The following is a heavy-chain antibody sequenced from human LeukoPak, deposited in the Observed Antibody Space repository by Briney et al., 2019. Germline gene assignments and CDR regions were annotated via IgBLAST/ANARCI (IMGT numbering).Heavy chain of an antibody. CDR1: VGSFSGHY. J-gene: IGHJ4*02. D-gene: IGHD4-17*01. CDR3: ARRTVTWFDY. CDR2: INHSGST. V-gene: IGHV4-34*01. Sequence: PSETLSLTCAVYVGSFSGHYWSWIRQPPGKGLEWIGEINHSGSTNYNPSLKSRVTISVDTSKNQFSLKLSSVTAADTAVYYCARRTVTWFDYWGQGTLVTVSS.